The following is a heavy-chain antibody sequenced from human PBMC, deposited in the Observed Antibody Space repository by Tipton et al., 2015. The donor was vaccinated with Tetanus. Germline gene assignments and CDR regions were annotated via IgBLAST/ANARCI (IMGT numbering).Heavy chain of an antibody. CDR2: ISSSSRYI. Sequence: SLRLSCAASGFTFSTYAMTWVRQAPGKGLEWVSSISSSSRYIYYADSVKGRFTISRDNAKNSLFLQMNSLRVEDTAIYYCAKTGRDYDYWGQGTLVTVSS. V-gene: IGHV3-21*01. CDR1: GFTFSTYA. J-gene: IGHJ4*02. CDR3: AKTGRDYDY. D-gene: IGHD1-26*01.